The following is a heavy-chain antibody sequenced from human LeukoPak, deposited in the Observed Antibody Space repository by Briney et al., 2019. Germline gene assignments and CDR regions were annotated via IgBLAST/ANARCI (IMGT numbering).Heavy chain of an antibody. CDR1: GXTFSSYG. Sequence: GGSLRLSCAASGXTFSSYGMHWVRQAPGKGLEWVAVIWYDGSNKFYADSVKGRFTISRDNSKNTLYLQMNSLIAEDTAVYYCARDQGPWGQGTLVTVSS. J-gene: IGHJ5*02. CDR2: IWYDGSNK. V-gene: IGHV3-33*01. CDR3: ARDQGP.